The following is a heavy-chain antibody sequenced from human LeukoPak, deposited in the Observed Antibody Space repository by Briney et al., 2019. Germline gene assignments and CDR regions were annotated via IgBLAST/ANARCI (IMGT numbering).Heavy chain of an antibody. CDR3: VRDRGPYGRAFFDAFDI. Sequence: GGSLRLSCTASGFNFSHYALHWVRQAPGMGLQWVTLISYDGQNTFYADSVKGRFTISRDNSKTTLYLQMNSLRGDDTAIYYCVRDRGPYGRAFFDAFDIWGQGTLVTVSS. D-gene: IGHD2-15*01. V-gene: IGHV3-30*04. CDR2: ISYDGQNT. J-gene: IGHJ3*02. CDR1: GFNFSHYA.